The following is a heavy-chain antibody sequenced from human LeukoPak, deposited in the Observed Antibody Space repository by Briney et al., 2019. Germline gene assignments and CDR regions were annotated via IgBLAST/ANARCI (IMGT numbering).Heavy chain of an antibody. D-gene: IGHD5-24*01. Sequence: SETLSLTCTVPGGSIISYYWSSIRQPPGKGLEWIGYIYYSGSTNYNPSLKSRVAISVDPSKNQFSLKLSSVTAAAPAVYYGAMGEKWLHCDFWGRGSLVTVSS. CDR3: AMGEKWLHCDF. CDR1: GGSIISYY. J-gene: IGHJ4*02. CDR2: IYYSGST. V-gene: IGHV4-59*08.